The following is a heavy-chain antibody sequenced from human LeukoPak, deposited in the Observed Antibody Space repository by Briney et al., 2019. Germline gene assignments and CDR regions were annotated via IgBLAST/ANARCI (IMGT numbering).Heavy chain of an antibody. D-gene: IGHD3-3*01. J-gene: IGHJ4*02. CDR1: GGTFSSST. CDR3: ARDGYDCWSGYAVFGY. CDR2: VVPIFGAA. V-gene: IGHV1-69*01. Sequence: SVKVSPKASGGTFSSSTVSWVPPTPGQGLEWMGDVVPIFGAAHHAQKLQGSDSISPDESTSTAYMELSSLRSEDTAVYYCARDGYDCWSGYAVFGYWGQGTLVTVSS.